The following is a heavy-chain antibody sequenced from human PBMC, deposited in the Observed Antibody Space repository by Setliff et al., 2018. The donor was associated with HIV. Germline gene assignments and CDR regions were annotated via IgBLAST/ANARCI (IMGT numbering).Heavy chain of an antibody. CDR1: GGSFSDYY. Sequence: SETLSLTCAVYGGSFSDYYWSWIRQSPGRGLEWIGEINHGGSTIYNPSLKSRVTISIDTSKNQFSLHLTSVTAADTAIYYCARGLDVWGPYRYRNYFDYWGPGTLVTVSS. CDR2: INHGGST. D-gene: IGHD3-16*02. J-gene: IGHJ4*02. V-gene: IGHV4-34*01. CDR3: ARGLDVWGPYRYRNYFDY.